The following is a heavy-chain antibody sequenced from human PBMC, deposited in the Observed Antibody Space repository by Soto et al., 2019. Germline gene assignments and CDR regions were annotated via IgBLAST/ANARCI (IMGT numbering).Heavy chain of an antibody. CDR1: GFTFSSYG. CDR3: ARVGGYSGYEYYYYYGMDV. D-gene: IGHD5-12*01. Sequence: GGSLRLSCAASGFTFSSYGMHWVRQAPGKGLEWVAVIWYDGSNKYYADSVKGRFTISRDNSKNTLYLQMNSLRAEDTAVYYCARVGGYSGYEYYYYYGMDVWGEGTTVTVSS. V-gene: IGHV3-33*01. CDR2: IWYDGSNK. J-gene: IGHJ6*04.